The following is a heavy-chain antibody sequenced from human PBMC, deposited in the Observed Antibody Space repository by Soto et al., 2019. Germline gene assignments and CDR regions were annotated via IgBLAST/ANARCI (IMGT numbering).Heavy chain of an antibody. Sequence: VQLQESGPGLVNPSQTLSLTCTVSGGSINSGGYYWIWIRQHQGKGLESIGHIDYSGYTSYNPSLKSRLTVSVDTSKTQFSLRLTSVTAADAALYYCATSYCRSTNCPYYFDYWGQGTLVTVSS. CDR1: GGSINSGGYY. D-gene: IGHD2-2*01. CDR3: ATSYCRSTNCPYYFDY. J-gene: IGHJ4*02. CDR2: IDYSGYT. V-gene: IGHV4-31*03.